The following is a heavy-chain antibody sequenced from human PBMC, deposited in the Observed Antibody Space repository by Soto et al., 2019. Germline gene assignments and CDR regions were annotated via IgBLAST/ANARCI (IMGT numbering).Heavy chain of an antibody. CDR1: GFTFGSYG. V-gene: IGHV3-30*03. D-gene: IGHD2-21*01. CDR2: ISYDGSSK. CDR3: TSGIVPITY. Sequence: GGSLRLSCAASGFTFGSYGMHWVRQAPGKGLEWVSFISYDGSSKYYVDSVKGRFTISRDNSKHTLYLQMNSLRAEDTAVYYCTSGIVPITYWGQGTLVTVSS. J-gene: IGHJ4*02.